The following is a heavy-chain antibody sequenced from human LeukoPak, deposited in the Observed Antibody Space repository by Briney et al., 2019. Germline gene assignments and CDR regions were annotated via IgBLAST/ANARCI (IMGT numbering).Heavy chain of an antibody. Sequence: GGSLRLSCEASGFTFSSYWMSWVCQAPGKGLEWVANIKQDGSQKYYVDSVKGRFSISRDNAKNSLYLQMNSLRAEDTAVYYCAKDGGAKWGVLDYWGQGTLVTVSS. CDR2: IKQDGSQK. CDR1: GFTFSSYW. D-gene: IGHD7-27*01. V-gene: IGHV3-7*01. CDR3: AKDGGAKWGVLDY. J-gene: IGHJ4*02.